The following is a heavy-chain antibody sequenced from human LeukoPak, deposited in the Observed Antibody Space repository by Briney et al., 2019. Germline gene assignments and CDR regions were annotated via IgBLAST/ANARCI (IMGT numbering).Heavy chain of an antibody. J-gene: IGHJ4*02. CDR3: ARGPQNSTIVVVID. Sequence: PGGSLRLSCAASGFTVSSNYMSWVRQAPGKGLEWVSVIYSGGSTYYADSVKGRFTISRDNSKNTLYLQMNSLRAEDTAVYYCARGPQNSTIVVVIDWGQGTLVTVSS. V-gene: IGHV3-66*01. D-gene: IGHD3-22*01. CDR1: GFTVSSNY. CDR2: IYSGGST.